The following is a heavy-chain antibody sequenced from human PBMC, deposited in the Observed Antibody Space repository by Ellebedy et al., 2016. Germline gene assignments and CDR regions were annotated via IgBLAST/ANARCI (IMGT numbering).Heavy chain of an antibody. V-gene: IGHV4-38-2*02. D-gene: IGHD2-8*02. CDR2: IYHGGST. Sequence: SETLSLTXTVSGYSISSGSYWGWVRQPPGKGLEWIGSIYHGGSTFYNPSLKSRVTISVDTSNNRFSLTLSSVTAADSAVYYCARDRGTGSQYGWYFEPWGQGTSVTVSS. CDR3: ARDRGTGSQYGWYFEP. J-gene: IGHJ4*02. CDR1: GYSISSGSY.